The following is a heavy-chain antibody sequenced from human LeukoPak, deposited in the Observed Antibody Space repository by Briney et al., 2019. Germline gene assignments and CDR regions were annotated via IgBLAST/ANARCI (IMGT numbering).Heavy chain of an antibody. Sequence: SETLSLTCTVSGGSISSYCWSWIRQPPGKGLEWIGYIYYSGSTNYNPSLKSRVTISVDTSKNQFSLKLSSVTAADTAVYYCASRREQWLGFDYWGQGTLVTVSS. CDR1: GGSISSYC. CDR2: IYYSGST. J-gene: IGHJ4*02. D-gene: IGHD6-19*01. CDR3: ASRREQWLGFDY. V-gene: IGHV4-59*08.